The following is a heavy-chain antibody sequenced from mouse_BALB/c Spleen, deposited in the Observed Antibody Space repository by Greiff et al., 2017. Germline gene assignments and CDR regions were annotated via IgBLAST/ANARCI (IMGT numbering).Heavy chain of an antibody. CDR1: GYTFTSYT. V-gene: IGHV1-4*01. J-gene: IGHJ2*01. Sequence: VQLQQSGAELARPGASVKMSCKASGYTFTSYTMHWVKQRPGQGLEWIGYINPSSGYTNYNQKFKDKATLTADKSSSTAYMQLSSLTSEDSAVYYCARGFITTVVAGSGFAYWGQGTTLTVSS. CDR3: ARGFITTVVAGSGFAY. D-gene: IGHD1-1*01. CDR2: INPSSGYT.